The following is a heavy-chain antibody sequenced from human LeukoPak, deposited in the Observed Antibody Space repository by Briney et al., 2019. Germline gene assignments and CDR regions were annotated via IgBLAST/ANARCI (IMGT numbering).Heavy chain of an antibody. V-gene: IGHV4-59*01. Sequence: SETLSLTCTVSGDSISSYYWSWIRQPPGKGLEWIGYIYYSGSTNYNPSLKSRVTISVDTSKNQFSLKLSSVTAADTAVYYCVRHRVGHRYAYYSNFWGQGTLVTVSS. D-gene: IGHD3-10*01. CDR3: VRHRVGHRYAYYSNF. J-gene: IGHJ4*02. CDR1: GDSISSYY. CDR2: IYYSGST.